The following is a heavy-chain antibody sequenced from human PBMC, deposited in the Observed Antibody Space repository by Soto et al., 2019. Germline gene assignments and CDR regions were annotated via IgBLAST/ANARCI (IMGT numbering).Heavy chain of an antibody. D-gene: IGHD3-3*02. Sequence: ASVKVSCKASGYSFFSYYIHWVLQAPGQGLEWMGRFLASGGNTEYAQRFRGRVSMTRDTSSTNTVSLELTSLTSDDTAVYYCARGGATIFGVIDSWGQGTRVTVSS. V-gene: IGHV1-46*01. J-gene: IGHJ4*02. CDR1: GYSFFSYY. CDR2: FLASGGNT. CDR3: ARGGATIFGVIDS.